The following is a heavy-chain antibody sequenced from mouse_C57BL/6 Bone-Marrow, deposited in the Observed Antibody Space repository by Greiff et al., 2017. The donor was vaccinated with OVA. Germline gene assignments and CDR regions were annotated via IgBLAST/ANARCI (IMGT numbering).Heavy chain of an antibody. CDR1: GFTFNTYA. Sequence: EVHLVESGGGLVQPKGSLKLSCAASGFTFNTYAMHWVRQAPGKGLEWVARIRSKSSNYATYYADSVKDRFTISRDASSTKLYLQINNLKTENTAMYDSVRGPLYGYEDAMDYWGQGTSVTVSS. D-gene: IGHD2-2*01. J-gene: IGHJ4*01. V-gene: IGHV10-3*01. CDR2: IRSKSSNYAT. CDR3: VRGPLYGYEDAMDY.